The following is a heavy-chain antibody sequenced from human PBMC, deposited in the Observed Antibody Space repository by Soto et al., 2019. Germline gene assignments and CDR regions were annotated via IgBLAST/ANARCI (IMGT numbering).Heavy chain of an antibody. V-gene: IGHV1-69*02. J-gene: IGHJ4*02. CDR2: IIPILGIA. Sequence: SVKVSCKASGGTFSSYTISWVRQAPGQGLEWMGRIIPILGIANYAQKFQGRVTITADKSTSTAYMELSSLRSEDMAVYYCASIVAGRAGSDYWGQGTLVTVSS. CDR1: GGTFSSYT. CDR3: ASIVAGRAGSDY. D-gene: IGHD5-12*01.